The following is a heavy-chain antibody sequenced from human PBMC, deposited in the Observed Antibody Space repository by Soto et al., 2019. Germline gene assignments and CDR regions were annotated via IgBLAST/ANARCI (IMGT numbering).Heavy chain of an antibody. D-gene: IGHD3-16*01. Sequence: GGSLRLSCAASGFTFSSYAMSWVRQAPGKGLEWVSTITGSGDTTFYVDSVKGRFTISRDNSKNTLYLQMNTLRVEDTALYYCAKRGEYYFDYWGQGTLVTVSS. CDR3: AKRGEYYFDY. CDR1: GFTFSSYA. J-gene: IGHJ4*02. CDR2: ITGSGDTT. V-gene: IGHV3-23*01.